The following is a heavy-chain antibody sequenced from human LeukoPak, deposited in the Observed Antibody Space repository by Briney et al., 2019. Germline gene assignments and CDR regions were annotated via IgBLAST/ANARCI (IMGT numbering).Heavy chain of an antibody. CDR3: ARGRTYYYGSGSAYYYYYYMDV. J-gene: IGHJ6*03. V-gene: IGHV4-4*02. CDR2: INHSGST. D-gene: IGHD3-10*01. Sequence: SGTLSLTCAVSGVSISSSNWWSWVRQPPGKGLEWIGEINHSGSTNYNPSLKSRVTISVDTSKNQFSLKLSSVTAADTAVYYCARGRTYYYGSGSAYYYYYYMDVWGKGTTVTISS. CDR1: GVSISSSNW.